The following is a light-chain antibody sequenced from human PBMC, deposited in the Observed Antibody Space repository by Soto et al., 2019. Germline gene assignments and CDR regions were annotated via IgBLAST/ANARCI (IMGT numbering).Light chain of an antibody. CDR3: QSYDRSLSGV. V-gene: IGLV1-40*01. CDR2: GNT. Sequence: SVLTQPPSVSGAPGQRITISCTGSSSNIGADFDVYWYQQLPGAAPKLLIYGNTIRPSGVPDRFSGSKSGTSASLAITGLQAEDEADYYCQSYDRSLSGVFGTGTKLTVL. CDR1: SSNIGADFD. J-gene: IGLJ1*01.